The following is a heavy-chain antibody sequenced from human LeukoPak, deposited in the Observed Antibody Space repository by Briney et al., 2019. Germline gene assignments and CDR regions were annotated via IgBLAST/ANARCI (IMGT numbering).Heavy chain of an antibody. J-gene: IGHJ4*02. D-gene: IGHD1-26*01. CDR2: IYYSGST. CDR3: AREDGGASDY. CDR1: GGSISSYY. Sequence: PSETLSLTCTVSGGSISSYYWSWIRQPPGKGLEWIGYIYYSGSTNYNPSLKSRVTISVDTSKNQFSLKLSSVTAADTAVYYCAREDGGASDYWGQGTLVTVSS. V-gene: IGHV4-59*01.